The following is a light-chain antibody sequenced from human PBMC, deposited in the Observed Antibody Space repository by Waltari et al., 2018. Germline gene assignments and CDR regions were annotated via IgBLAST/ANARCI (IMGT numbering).Light chain of an antibody. CDR3: QQYESKPFT. Sequence: DIVMTQSPDSLGVSLGERATINYQSRQRLLYNSNNKHSLAWYQQKPGQPPKLLVYWTYTRESGVPDRFSGSVSGTDFTLTISSLQAEDVAVYYCQQYESKPFTFGPGTKVDIK. CDR1: QRLLYNSNNKHS. CDR2: WTY. J-gene: IGKJ3*01. V-gene: IGKV4-1*01.